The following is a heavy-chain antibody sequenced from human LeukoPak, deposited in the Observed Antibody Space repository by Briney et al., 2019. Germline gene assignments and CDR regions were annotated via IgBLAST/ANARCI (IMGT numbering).Heavy chain of an antibody. CDR3: ARIASHSSSWYDGGY. Sequence: VGSLRLSCAASGFTLSSYWMHWVRQAPGTGLVWVSRINSDGSSTSYADSVKGRFTISRDNAKNALYLQMNSLRAEDRGVYYCARIASHSSSWYDGGYWGQGTLVSV. CDR1: GFTLSSYW. J-gene: IGHJ4*02. CDR2: INSDGSST. V-gene: IGHV3-74*01. D-gene: IGHD6-13*01.